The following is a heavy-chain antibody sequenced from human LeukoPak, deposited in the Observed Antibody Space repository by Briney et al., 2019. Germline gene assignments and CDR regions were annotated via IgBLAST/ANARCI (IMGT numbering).Heavy chain of an antibody. D-gene: IGHD6-13*01. Sequence: GGSLRLSCATSGFTFSMSAMHWVRLAPGKGLDWVAVISFDGGNKFYADSVKGRFSISRDNSKNTLYLQMNSLGLDDTAVYFCARGRAGIAAAGFDYWGQGTLFTVSS. J-gene: IGHJ4*02. CDR2: ISFDGGNK. CDR1: GFTFSMSA. CDR3: ARGRAGIAAAGFDY. V-gene: IGHV3-30-3*01.